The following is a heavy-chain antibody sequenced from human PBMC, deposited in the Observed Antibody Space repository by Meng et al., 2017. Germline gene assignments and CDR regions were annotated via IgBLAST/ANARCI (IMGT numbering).Heavy chain of an antibody. CDR2: ISSNGGST. CDR1: GFTFSSYA. Sequence: GGSLRLSCAASGFTFSSYAMHWVRQAPGKGLEYVSAISSNGGSTYYANSVKGRFTISRDNSKNTLYLQMGSLRAEDMAVYYCARGLQGYYDSSGYDAPFFDIWGRGKTV. V-gene: IGHV3-64*01. D-gene: IGHD3-22*01. J-gene: IGHJ3*02. CDR3: ARGLQGYYDSSGYDAPFFDI.